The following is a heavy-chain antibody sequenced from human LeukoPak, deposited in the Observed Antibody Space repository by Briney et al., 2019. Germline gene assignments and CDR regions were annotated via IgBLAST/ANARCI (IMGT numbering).Heavy chain of an antibody. Sequence: GGSLRLSCAASGFTFSSYWMSWVRQAPGKGLEWVSGISWNSGTIGYADSVKGRFTISRDNAKNSLYLQMNSLRAEDTALYYCAKDAGDNYYYYGMDVWGQGTTVTVSS. D-gene: IGHD3-10*01. CDR3: AKDAGDNYYYYGMDV. CDR1: GFTFSSYW. V-gene: IGHV3-9*01. J-gene: IGHJ6*02. CDR2: ISWNSGTI.